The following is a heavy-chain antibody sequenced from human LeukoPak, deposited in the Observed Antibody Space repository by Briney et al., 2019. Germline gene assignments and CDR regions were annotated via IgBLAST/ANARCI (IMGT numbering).Heavy chain of an antibody. CDR2: ISGSGGST. V-gene: IGHV3-23*01. CDR1: GFTFNNYA. J-gene: IGHJ4*02. CDR3: AKDTLIKAVAGMFDY. D-gene: IGHD6-19*01. Sequence: PGGSLRVSCAASGFTFNNYAMSWVRQAPGKGLEWVSAISGSGGSTYYADSVKGRFTISRDNSKNTLYLQMNSLRAEDTAVYYCAKDTLIKAVAGMFDYWGQGTLVTVSS.